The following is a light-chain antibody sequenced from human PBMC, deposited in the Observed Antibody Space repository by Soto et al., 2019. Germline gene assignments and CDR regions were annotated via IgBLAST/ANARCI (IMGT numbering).Light chain of an antibody. CDR2: GAS. J-gene: IGKJ5*01. V-gene: IGKV1-39*01. CDR1: RPINTF. CDR3: QQSYSTPET. Sequence: DIQMTQSPSSLPASTGDRVTITCRASRPINTFLNWYQQKPGKAPNLLIYGASTLQTGVPSRFSGSGSWTDFTLTISSLQPEDFASYYCQQSYSTPETFGQGTRLEIK.